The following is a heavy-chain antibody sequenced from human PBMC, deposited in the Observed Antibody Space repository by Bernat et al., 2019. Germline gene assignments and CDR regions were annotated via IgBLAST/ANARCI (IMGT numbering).Heavy chain of an antibody. CDR2: IWYDGSNK. CDR1: GFTFSSYG. J-gene: IGHJ4*02. V-gene: IGHV3-33*01. CDR3: ARDVTESISGYQLDY. D-gene: IGHD3-22*01. Sequence: QVQLVESGGGVVQPGRSLRLSCAASGFTFSSYGMHWVRQAPGKGLEWVAVIWYDGSNKYYADSVKGRFTISRDNSKNTLYLQMNSLRAEDTAVYYCARDVTESISGYQLDYWGQGTLVTVSS.